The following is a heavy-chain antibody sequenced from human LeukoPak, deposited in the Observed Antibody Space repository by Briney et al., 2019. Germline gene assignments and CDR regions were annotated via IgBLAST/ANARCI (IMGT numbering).Heavy chain of an antibody. Sequence: EPGGSLRLSCAASGFTFSSYSMNWVRQAPGKGLEWVSSISSSSSYIYYADSVKGRFTISRDNAKNSLFLQMNSLRADDTAVYYCARSDRVVVAATPYWGQGTLVTVSS. CDR3: ARSDRVVVAATPY. J-gene: IGHJ4*02. V-gene: IGHV3-21*01. D-gene: IGHD2-15*01. CDR1: GFTFSSYS. CDR2: ISSSSSYI.